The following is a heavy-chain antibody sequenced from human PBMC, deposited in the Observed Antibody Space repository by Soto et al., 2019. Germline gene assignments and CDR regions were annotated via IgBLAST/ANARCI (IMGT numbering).Heavy chain of an antibody. J-gene: IGHJ4*02. CDR2: IDHSGST. CDR1: GGSFSGYY. Sequence: PSETLSLTCAVYGGSFSGYYWSWIRQPPGKGLEWIGEIDHSGSTYYSPSLKSRVTVSLDTSKNQFSLNLNSVTAADTAVYYCARGGPGHYGSGGYYPRWGQGTLVTVSS. V-gene: IGHV4-34*01. D-gene: IGHD3-10*01. CDR3: ARGGPGHYGSGGYYPR.